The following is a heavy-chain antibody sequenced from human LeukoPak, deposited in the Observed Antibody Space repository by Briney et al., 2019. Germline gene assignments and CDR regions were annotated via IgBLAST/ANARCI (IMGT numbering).Heavy chain of an antibody. J-gene: IGHJ4*02. CDR3: AKDLRSGILDY. CDR2: ISYDGSNK. V-gene: IGHV3-30*18. CDR1: GFTFSSYG. Sequence: GGSLRLSCAASGFTFSSYGMHWVRQAAGKGLEWVAVISYDGSNKYYADSVKGRFTISRDNSKNTLYLQMNSLRAEDTAVYYCAKDLRSGILDYWGQGTLVTVSS. D-gene: IGHD6-13*01.